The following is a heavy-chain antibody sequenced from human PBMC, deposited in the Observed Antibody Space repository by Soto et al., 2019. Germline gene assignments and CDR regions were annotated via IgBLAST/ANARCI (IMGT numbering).Heavy chain of an antibody. J-gene: IGHJ5*02. D-gene: IGHD3-3*01. CDR1: GGSISSGGYY. Sequence: QVQLQESGPGLVKPSQTLSLTCTVSGGSISSGGYYWSWIRQHPGKGLEWIGYIYYSGSTYYNPSLKSRVTISVDTAKNQFSLKLSSVTAADTAVYYCARGRGGDFWSGYSLRWFDPWGQGTLVTVSS. CDR2: IYYSGST. CDR3: ARGRGGDFWSGYSLRWFDP. V-gene: IGHV4-31*03.